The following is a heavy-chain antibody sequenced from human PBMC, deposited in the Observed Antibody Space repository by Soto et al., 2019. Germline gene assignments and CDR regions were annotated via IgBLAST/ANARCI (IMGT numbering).Heavy chain of an antibody. CDR2: IIPIFGTA. V-gene: IGHV1-69*05. CDR3: AKEVWSGPMDV. D-gene: IGHD3-3*01. J-gene: IGHJ6*02. Sequence: SVKVSCKASGGTFSSYVISWARQAPGQGLEWMGGIIPIFGTANYAQKFQGRVTISRDNSKNTQYLQMNSLRAEDTAVYYCAKEVWSGPMDVWGQGTTVTVS. CDR1: GGTFSSYV.